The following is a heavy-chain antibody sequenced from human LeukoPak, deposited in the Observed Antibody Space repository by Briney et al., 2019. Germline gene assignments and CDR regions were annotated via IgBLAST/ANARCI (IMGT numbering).Heavy chain of an antibody. CDR3: ARESGSEDYYYYGMDV. CDR1: GGTLSSYA. Sequence: SVKVSCKASGGTLSSYAISWVRQAPGQGLEWMGRIIPIFGIANYAQKFQGRVTITADKSTSTACMELSSLRSEDTAVYYCARESGSEDYYYYGMDVWGQGTTVTVSS. CDR2: IIPIFGIA. J-gene: IGHJ6*02. V-gene: IGHV1-69*04. D-gene: IGHD6-19*01.